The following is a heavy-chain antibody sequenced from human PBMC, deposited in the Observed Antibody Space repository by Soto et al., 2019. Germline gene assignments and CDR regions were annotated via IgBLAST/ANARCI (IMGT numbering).Heavy chain of an antibody. CDR3: LKDTGSSNFD. CDR1: GDSVSTNIVD. J-gene: IGHJ4*01. D-gene: IGHD2-15*01. Sequence: PSQTLSVTGVIYGDSVSTNIVDWSWIRQSPSRGLEWLGRTYYRSKWFYDYAISVKSRMTINADTSKNQFSLQLNSVTPDDTAICYFLKDTGSSNFD. CDR2: TYYRSKWFY. V-gene: IGHV6-1*01.